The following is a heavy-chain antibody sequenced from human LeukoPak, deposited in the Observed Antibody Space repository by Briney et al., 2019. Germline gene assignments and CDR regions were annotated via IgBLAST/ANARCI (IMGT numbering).Heavy chain of an antibody. CDR2: ISGSGGST. CDR3: GRDGSDCSGGSCYRKLDY. Sequence: GGSLRLSCAASGFTFSSYAMSWVRQAPGKGLEWVSAISGSGGSTYYADSVKGRFTISRDNSKNMLYLQLRAEDTAVYYCGRDGSDCSGGSCYRKLDYWGQGTLVTVSS. V-gene: IGHV3-23*01. CDR1: GFTFSSYA. J-gene: IGHJ4*02. D-gene: IGHD2-15*01.